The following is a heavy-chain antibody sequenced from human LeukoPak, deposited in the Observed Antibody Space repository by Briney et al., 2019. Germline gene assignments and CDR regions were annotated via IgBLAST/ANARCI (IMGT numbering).Heavy chain of an antibody. CDR1: GFTFSSYS. J-gene: IGHJ3*02. D-gene: IGHD4-23*01. V-gene: IGHV3-48*02. CDR3: ARSRYGGNLDAFDI. CDR2: ISSSSSTI. Sequence: GGSLRLSCAGSGFTFSSYSMNWVRQAPGKGLEWVSYISSSSSTIYYADSVKGRFTISRDNAKNSLFLQMNGPRDEDTAVYYCARSRYGGNLDAFDIWGQGTTVTVSS.